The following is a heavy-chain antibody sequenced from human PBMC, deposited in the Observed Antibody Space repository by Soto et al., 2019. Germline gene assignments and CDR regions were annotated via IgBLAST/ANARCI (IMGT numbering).Heavy chain of an antibody. D-gene: IGHD3-22*01. CDR2: IYWDDDK. CDR3: AHRGVNYYDSSGYYLRGAFDI. Sequence: QITLKESGPTLVKPTQTLTLTCTFSGFSLSTSGVGVGWIRQPPGKALEWLALIYWDDDKRYSPSLKSRLTITKDTSKNQVVLTMTNMDPVDTATYYCAHRGVNYYDSSGYYLRGAFDIWGQGTMVTVSS. CDR1: GFSLSTSGVG. V-gene: IGHV2-5*02. J-gene: IGHJ3*02.